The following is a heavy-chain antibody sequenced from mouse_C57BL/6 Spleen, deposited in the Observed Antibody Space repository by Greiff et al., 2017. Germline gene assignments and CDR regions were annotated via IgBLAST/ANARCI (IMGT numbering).Heavy chain of an antibody. CDR2: ISYSGST. J-gene: IGHJ2*01. CDR3: ARGDYAYYFDY. CDR1: GYSITSGYD. Sequence: VQLKESGPGMVKPSQSLSLTCTVTGYSITSGYDWHWIRHFPGNKLEWMGYISYSGSTNYNPSLKSRISITHDTSKNHFFLKLNSVTTEDTATYYCARGDYAYYFDYWGQGTTLTVSS. V-gene: IGHV3-1*01. D-gene: IGHD2-4*01.